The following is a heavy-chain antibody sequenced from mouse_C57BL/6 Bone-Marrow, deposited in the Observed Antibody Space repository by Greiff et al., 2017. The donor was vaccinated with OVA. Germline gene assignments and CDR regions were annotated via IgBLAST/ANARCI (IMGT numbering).Heavy chain of an antibody. CDR3: ASNFDY. Sequence: VQLQQSGAELMKPGASVKLSCKATGYTFTGYCIKWVKQRPGHGLGWIGEILAGNGSTNYNEKFKGKATITADTSSNTACMQLNSLTTEDSAIYYGASNFDYWGQGTTITVSS. V-gene: IGHV1-9*01. CDR2: ILAGNGST. CDR1: GYTFTGYC. J-gene: IGHJ2*01.